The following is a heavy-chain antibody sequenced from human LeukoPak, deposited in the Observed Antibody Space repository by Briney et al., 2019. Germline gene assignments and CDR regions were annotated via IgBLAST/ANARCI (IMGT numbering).Heavy chain of an antibody. CDR2: ISYDGSNK. CDR1: GFTFSSYG. V-gene: IGHV3-30*18. D-gene: IGHD6-6*01. J-gene: IGHJ4*02. Sequence: GGSLRLSCAASGFTFSSYGMHWVRQAPGKGLEWVAVISYDGSNKYYADSVKGRFIISRDNSKNTLYLQMNSLRAEDTAVYYCAKDMAIAARQPFDYWGQGTLVTVSS. CDR3: AKDMAIAARQPFDY.